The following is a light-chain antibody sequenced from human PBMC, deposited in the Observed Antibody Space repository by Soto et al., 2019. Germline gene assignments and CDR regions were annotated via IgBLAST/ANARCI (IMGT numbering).Light chain of an antibody. V-gene: IGLV1-40*01. J-gene: IGLJ1*01. Sequence: QSVLTQPPSVSGAPGQRVTISCTGSSSNIGTGYNIHWYQQVPGTAPKLLIYGNSNRPSGVPDRFSGSKSGTSASLAITGRQAEDEDDYYCQSYVSSLSGGVFGTGTKLTVL. CDR2: GNS. CDR3: QSYVSSLSGGV. CDR1: SSNIGTGYN.